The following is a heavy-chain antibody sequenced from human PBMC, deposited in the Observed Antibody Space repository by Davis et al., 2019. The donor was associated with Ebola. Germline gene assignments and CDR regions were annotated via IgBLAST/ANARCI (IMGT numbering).Heavy chain of an antibody. CDR1: GGTFSSYA. V-gene: IGHV1-69*13. CDR2: IIPIFVTA. CDR3: AREGIRITMVQGDSRFDP. Sequence: AASVKVSCKASGGTFSSYAISWVRQAPGQGLEWMGGIIPIFVTANYAQKFQGRVTITADESTSTAYMELSSLRSEDTAVYYCAREGIRITMVQGDSRFDPWGQGTLVTVSS. J-gene: IGHJ5*02. D-gene: IGHD3-10*01.